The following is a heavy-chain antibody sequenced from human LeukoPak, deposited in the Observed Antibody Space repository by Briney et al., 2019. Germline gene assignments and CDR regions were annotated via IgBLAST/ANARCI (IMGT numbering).Heavy chain of an antibody. CDR3: ARDNWPFDY. V-gene: IGHV3-7*05. CDR2: IKEDGSEK. Sequence: GGSLRLSCAASGFTFSNYWMTWVRQAPGKGLERVANIKEDGSEKYYVDSVKGRFTISRDNAKNSLYLQMNSLRAEDTAVYYCARDNWPFDYWGQGTLITVSS. J-gene: IGHJ4*02. CDR1: GFTFSNYW.